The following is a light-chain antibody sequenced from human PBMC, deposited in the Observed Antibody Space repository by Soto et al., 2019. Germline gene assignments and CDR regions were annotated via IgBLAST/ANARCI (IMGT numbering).Light chain of an antibody. CDR3: QQYGSAPPYT. J-gene: IGKJ2*01. V-gene: IGKV3-20*01. CDR2: GVS. Sequence: EIVLTQSPGTLSLSPGERATLSCRASQSVSSSYLAWYQQKPGQAPRLLIYGVSSRATGIPDRFSGSGSGTDFTLTISRLEPEDFAVYYCQQYGSAPPYTFGQGNKLEIK. CDR1: QSVSSSY.